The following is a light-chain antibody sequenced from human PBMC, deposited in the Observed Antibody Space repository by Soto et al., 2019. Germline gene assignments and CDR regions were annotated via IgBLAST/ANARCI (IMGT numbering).Light chain of an antibody. J-gene: IGKJ5*01. Sequence: EIVLTQSPGTLSLSPGERVTLSCRASQSVSSSYLACYQQKPGQAPRLHIYGASSSATGIPDRFSGSGSGTDFTLTISRLEPEDFAVYYCQQYGSSLSITFGQGTRLEIK. CDR3: QQYGSSLSIT. V-gene: IGKV3-20*01. CDR2: GAS. CDR1: QSVSSSY.